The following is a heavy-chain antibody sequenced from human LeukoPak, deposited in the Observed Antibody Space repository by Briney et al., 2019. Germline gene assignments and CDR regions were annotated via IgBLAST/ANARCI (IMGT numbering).Heavy chain of an antibody. D-gene: IGHD2-21*02. CDR2: ISGTGGST. CDR1: GFTFSTYA. Sequence: GGSLRLSCAASGFTFSTYAMTWVRQAPGKGLEWVSLISGTGGSTYYADSVEGRFTISRDNSKNTLYLQMNSLRAEDTAVYYCARFSSAIGAFDIWGQGTMVTVSS. V-gene: IGHV3-23*01. J-gene: IGHJ3*02. CDR3: ARFSSAIGAFDI.